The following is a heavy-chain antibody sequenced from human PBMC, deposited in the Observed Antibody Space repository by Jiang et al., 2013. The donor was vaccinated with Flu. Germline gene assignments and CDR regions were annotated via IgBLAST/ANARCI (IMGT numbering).Heavy chain of an antibody. Sequence: LLKPSETLSLTCTVSGGSISGFYWSWIRQPPGKGLEWIGYIYYSGSTKYNPSLKSRVTISVDTSKNQFSLKLNSVTAADTAVYYCARQAERYCNGGGCYDFDYWGQGTLVTVSS. J-gene: IGHJ4*02. CDR1: GGSISGFY. CDR2: IYYSGST. CDR3: ARQAERYCNGGGCYDFDY. V-gene: IGHV4-59*08. D-gene: IGHD2-15*01.